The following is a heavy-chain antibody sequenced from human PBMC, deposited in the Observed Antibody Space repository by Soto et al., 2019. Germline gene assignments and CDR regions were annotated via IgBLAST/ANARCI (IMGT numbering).Heavy chain of an antibody. CDR2: INHSGST. CDR1: GGSSSGYY. CDR3: ARSGSYYYYYGMDV. Sequence: SETLSLTCAVYGGSSSGYYWSWIRQPPGKGLEWIGDINHSGSTSYNPSLKSRVTISVDTSKNQFSLKLSSVTAADTAVYYCARSGSYYYYYGMDVWGQGTTVTVSS. D-gene: IGHD3-22*01. V-gene: IGHV4-34*01. J-gene: IGHJ6*02.